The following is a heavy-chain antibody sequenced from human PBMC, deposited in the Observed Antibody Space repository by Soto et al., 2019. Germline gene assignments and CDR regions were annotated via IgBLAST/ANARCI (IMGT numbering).Heavy chain of an antibody. D-gene: IGHD3-3*01. Sequence: QITLNESGPTVVRPTETLTLTCRFSGFSLTTSGVGVGWIRQSPGKAPEWLALIYWDDDKRYSASLKSRLTTTKDTSKNPVVLPVSDLDPTDTATYFCAHRVLRTVFGLVTTAIYFDFWVQGTPGAVSS. V-gene: IGHV2-5*02. CDR3: AHRVLRTVFGLVTTAIYFDF. CDR1: GFSLTTSGVG. CDR2: IYWDDDK. J-gene: IGHJ4*02.